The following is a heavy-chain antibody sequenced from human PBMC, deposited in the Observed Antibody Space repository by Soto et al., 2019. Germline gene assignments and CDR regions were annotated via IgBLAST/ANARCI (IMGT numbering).Heavy chain of an antibody. CDR2: IGSGGTT. D-gene: IGHD2-15*01. Sequence: EVQLLESGGGVVQPGGSLRLSCAASGFSFSSNAMTWVRQAPGQGLEWVSTIGSGGTTYYADSVKGRFTISRDNSKNTQSLQMNSLRVEDTGVYYCAKLGFCSGGTCHLDYYNGVDVWDQGTTVTVSS. CDR3: AKLGFCSGGTCHLDYYNGVDV. J-gene: IGHJ6*02. CDR1: GFSFSSNA. V-gene: IGHV3-23*01.